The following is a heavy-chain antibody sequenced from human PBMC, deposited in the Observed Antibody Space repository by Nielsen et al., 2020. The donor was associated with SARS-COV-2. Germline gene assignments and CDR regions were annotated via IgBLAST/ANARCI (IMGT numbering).Heavy chain of an antibody. V-gene: IGHV3-23*01. CDR3: ARGNYDFWSGYYTGANWFDP. Sequence: GGSLRLSCAASGFTFNIYAMAWVRRAPGRGLEWVSGTSASGASTYYADSVKGRFSISRDNSRNSLYLQMNSLRAEDTAVYYCARGNYDFWSGYYTGANWFDPWGQGTLVTVSS. CDR1: GFTFNIYA. J-gene: IGHJ5*02. D-gene: IGHD3-3*01. CDR2: TSASGAST.